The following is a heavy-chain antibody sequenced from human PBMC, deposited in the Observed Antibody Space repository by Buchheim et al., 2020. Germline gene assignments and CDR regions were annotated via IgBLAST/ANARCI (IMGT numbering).Heavy chain of an antibody. CDR1: GFTFSSYS. J-gene: IGHJ6*02. CDR2: ISSSSSYI. V-gene: IGHV3-21*01. CDR3: ARGTRNSYGPTYYYYYGMDV. D-gene: IGHD5-18*01. Sequence: EVQLVESGGGLVKPGGSLRLSCAASGFTFSSYSMNWVRQAPGKGLEWVSSISSSSSYIYYADSVKGRFTISRDNAKNSLYLQMNSLRAEDTAVYYCARGTRNSYGPTYYYYYGMDVWGQGTT.